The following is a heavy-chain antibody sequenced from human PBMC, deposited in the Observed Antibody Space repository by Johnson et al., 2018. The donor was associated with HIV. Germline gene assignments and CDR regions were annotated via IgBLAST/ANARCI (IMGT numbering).Heavy chain of an antibody. J-gene: IGHJ3*02. V-gene: IGHV3-30-3*01. CDR2: ISYDGTNK. D-gene: IGHD3-9*01. CDR1: GFTFSSYA. Sequence: VQVVESGGGVVQPGRSLRLSCAASGFTFSSYAMHWVRQAPGKGLEWVAVISYDGTNKYYADSVKGRFTISRDNSKTTLYLQMNSLRAEDTAVYYCASVYYDILTGYYYDAFDIWGQGTMVTVSS. CDR3: ASVYYDILTGYYYDAFDI.